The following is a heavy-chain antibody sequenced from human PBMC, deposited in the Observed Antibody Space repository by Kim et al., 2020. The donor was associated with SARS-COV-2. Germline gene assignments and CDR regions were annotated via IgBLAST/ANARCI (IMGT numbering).Heavy chain of an antibody. V-gene: IGHV3-30*04. CDR3: ARGPVVVVATDYYFDY. CDR1: GFTFSSYA. J-gene: IGHJ4*02. Sequence: GGSLRLSCAASGFTFSSYAMHWVRQAPGKGLEWVAVISYDGSNKYYADSVKGRFTMSRDNSKNTLYLQMNSLRAEDTAVYYCARGPVVVVATDYYFDYWGQGTLVTVSS. D-gene: IGHD2-15*01. CDR2: ISYDGSNK.